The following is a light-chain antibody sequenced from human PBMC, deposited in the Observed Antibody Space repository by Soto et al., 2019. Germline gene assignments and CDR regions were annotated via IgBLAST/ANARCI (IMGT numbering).Light chain of an antibody. CDR2: GES. CDR1: QGIRNS. V-gene: IGKV1-9*01. CDR3: QQLTTFPLT. Sequence: DIQLTQSPSFLSASVGDRVNITCRASQGIRNSLAWFQQKSGKAPNLLMYGESVFQSGVTSRFSGSGSGTEFTLTISSLQPEDFGTYYCQQLTTFPLTFGGGTKVEVK. J-gene: IGKJ4*01.